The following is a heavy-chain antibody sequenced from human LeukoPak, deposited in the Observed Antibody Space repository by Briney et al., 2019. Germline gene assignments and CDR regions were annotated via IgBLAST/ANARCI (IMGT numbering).Heavy chain of an antibody. CDR2: ISGSGGST. CDR1: GFTFSSYA. V-gene: IGHV3-23*01. J-gene: IGHJ3*02. Sequence: GGSLRLSCAASGFTFSSYAMSWVRQAPGKGLEWVSAISGSGGSTYYADSVKGRFTISRDNSKNTLYLQMNSLRAEDTAVYYCAKDDHYDSSGYPPLDAFDIWGQGTMVTVSS. CDR3: AKDDHYDSSGYPPLDAFDI. D-gene: IGHD3-22*01.